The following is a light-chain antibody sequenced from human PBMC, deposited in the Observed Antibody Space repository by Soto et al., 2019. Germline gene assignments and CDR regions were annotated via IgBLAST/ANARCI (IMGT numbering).Light chain of an antibody. Sequence: QAVLTQPPSVSGAPGRRFTISCTGSSPNIGAGYNVHWYQQLPGTAPKLLIYGNSNRPSGVPDRFSGSKSGTSASLAITGLQAEDEADYYCQSYDSSLSGWVFGGGTKLTVL. J-gene: IGLJ3*02. CDR2: GNS. CDR3: QSYDSSLSGWV. V-gene: IGLV1-40*01. CDR1: SPNIGAGYN.